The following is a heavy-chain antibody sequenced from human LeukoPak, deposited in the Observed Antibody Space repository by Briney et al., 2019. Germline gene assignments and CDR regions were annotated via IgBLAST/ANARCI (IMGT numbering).Heavy chain of an antibody. CDR3: ARRTTGDDY. CDR2: ISSGGLTM. D-gene: IGHD4-17*01. V-gene: IGHV3-48*03. Sequence: GSLRLSCAASGFTFSNYEMNWVRQAPGRELEWVSYISSGGLTMYYADSVKGRFTISRDNAKNSLYLQMNSLRAEDTAVYYCARRTTGDDYWDQGTLVTVSS. J-gene: IGHJ4*02. CDR1: GFTFSNYE.